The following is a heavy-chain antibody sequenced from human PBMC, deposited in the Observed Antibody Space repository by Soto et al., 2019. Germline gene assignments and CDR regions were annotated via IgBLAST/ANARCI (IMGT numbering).Heavy chain of an antibody. V-gene: IGHV4-39*01. D-gene: IGHD1-26*01. CDR3: ARGGIPPSGYGIAYAMDV. Sequence: PSETLSLTCAVSGGSISGSSFYWGWIRQPPEKGLESIGSIYYSGSTYYTPALKSRVTLSVDTSKNQFSLNLNSVTAADTAVYYCARGGIPPSGYGIAYAMDVWGQGTTVTVSS. CDR1: GGSISGSSFY. CDR2: IYYSGST. J-gene: IGHJ6*02.